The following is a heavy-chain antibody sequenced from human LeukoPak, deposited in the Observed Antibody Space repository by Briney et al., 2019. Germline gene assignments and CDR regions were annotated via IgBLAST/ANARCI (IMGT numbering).Heavy chain of an antibody. D-gene: IGHD3-10*01. Sequence: PSETLSLTCAVYGGSFSGYYWSWIRQPPGKGLEWIGEINHSGSTNYNPSLKSRVTISVDTSKNQFSLKLSSVTAADTAVYYCARRSPNYYGSGSYYKNNWFDPWGQGTLVTVSS. V-gene: IGHV4-34*01. CDR2: INHSGST. CDR3: ARRSPNYYGSGSYYKNNWFDP. CDR1: GGSFSGYY. J-gene: IGHJ5*02.